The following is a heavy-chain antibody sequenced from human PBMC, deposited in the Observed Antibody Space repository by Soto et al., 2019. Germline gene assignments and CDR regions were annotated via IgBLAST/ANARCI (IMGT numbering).Heavy chain of an antibody. J-gene: IGHJ4*02. CDR2: MSHDGSKK. V-gene: IGHV3-30*18. CDR3: AKFQSSAYYGVDF. D-gene: IGHD1-26*01. Sequence: QVQLAESGGSVVQPGRSLRLSCAASGFTFSSFGMLWVRQAPGNGLEWVAIMSHDGSKKYHADSVKGRFTVSRDNSENTLYLQMNSLRPEDTAMYYCAKFQSSAYYGVDFWGQGTLVTVSS. CDR1: GFTFSSFG.